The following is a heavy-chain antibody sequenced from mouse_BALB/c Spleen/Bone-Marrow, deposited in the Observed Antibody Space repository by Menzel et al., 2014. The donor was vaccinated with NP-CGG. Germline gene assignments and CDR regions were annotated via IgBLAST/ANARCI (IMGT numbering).Heavy chain of an antibody. J-gene: IGHJ3*01. D-gene: IGHD2-13*01. V-gene: IGHV1S81*02. Sequence: QFQLQQSGAELVKPGASVKLSCKASGYTFTSYYMYWVKQRPGQGLEWIGEINPSNGGTNFNEKFKSKATLTVDKSSSTAYMQLSSLTSEDSAVYYCTREGDSPFAYWGQGTLVTVSA. CDR2: INPSNGGT. CDR1: GYTFTSYY. CDR3: TREGDSPFAY.